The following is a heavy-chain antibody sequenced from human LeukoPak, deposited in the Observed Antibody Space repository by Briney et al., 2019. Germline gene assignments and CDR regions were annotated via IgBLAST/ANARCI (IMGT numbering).Heavy chain of an antibody. CDR1: GFPFSSYA. J-gene: IGHJ4*02. Sequence: PGGSLRLSCAASGFPFSSYAMHWVRQAPGKGLEWVSAIGGNGATYYAESVKGRFTISRDTSRNTLYLQMNSLRAEDTAVYNCARHSSQGTFDNWGQGTLVTVSS. D-gene: IGHD1-1*01. V-gene: IGHV3-23*01. CDR3: ARHSSQGTFDN. CDR2: IGGNGAT.